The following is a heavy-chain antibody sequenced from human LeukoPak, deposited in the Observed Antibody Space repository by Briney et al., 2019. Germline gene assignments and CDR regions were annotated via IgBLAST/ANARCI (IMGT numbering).Heavy chain of an antibody. CDR3: ARGKSDYYYYMDV. CDR1: GFTFDDYG. V-gene: IGHV3-20*04. CDR2: INWNGGST. J-gene: IGHJ6*03. Sequence: GGSLRLSCAASGFTFDDYGMSWVRPAPGKGLEWVSGINWNGGSTGYADSVKGRFTISRDNAKNSLYLQMNSLRAEDTALYYCARGKSDYYYYMDVWGKGTTVTVSS.